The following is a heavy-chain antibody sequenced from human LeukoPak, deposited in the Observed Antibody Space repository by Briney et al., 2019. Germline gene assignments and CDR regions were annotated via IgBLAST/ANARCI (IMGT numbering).Heavy chain of an antibody. J-gene: IGHJ4*02. D-gene: IGHD6-6*01. Sequence: SETLSLTCTVSGGSISSGGYYWSWIRQPPGKGLEWIGYIYHSGSTYYNPSLKSRVTISVDRSKNQFSLKLSSVTAADTAVYYCATGPGSSFDYWGQGTLVTVSS. CDR1: GGSISSGGYY. CDR3: ATGPGSSFDY. V-gene: IGHV4-30-2*01. CDR2: IYHSGST.